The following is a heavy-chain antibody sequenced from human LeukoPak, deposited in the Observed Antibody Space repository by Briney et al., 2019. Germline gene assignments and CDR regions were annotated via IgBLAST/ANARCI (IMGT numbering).Heavy chain of an antibody. CDR1: GFTFTRYA. CDR3: ARGTYSPIDFLG. V-gene: IGHV3-23*01. Sequence: GGSLRLSCAASGFTFTRYAMSWVRQAPGKGLEWVSGISGGGGSTYYADSVKGRFTISRHNSNNTVYLQMNSLRAEDTAVYYCARGTYSPIDFLGWGQGTLVTVSS. D-gene: IGHD3-3*01. CDR2: ISGGGGST. J-gene: IGHJ4*02.